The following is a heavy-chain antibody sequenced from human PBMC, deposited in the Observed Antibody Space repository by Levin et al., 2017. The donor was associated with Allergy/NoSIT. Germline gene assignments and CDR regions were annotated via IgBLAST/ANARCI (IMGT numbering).Heavy chain of an antibody. Sequence: PGGSLRLSCAASGFTFSNYWMSWVRQAPGKGLEWVANIKQDGSEKYYVDSVKGRFTISRDNAKNSLYLQLNTLRVEDTAVFYCVRDVFDLGELADYYHYGMDVWGQGTTVTVSS. J-gene: IGHJ6*02. D-gene: IGHD3-16*01. CDR2: IKQDGSEK. CDR1: GFTFSNYW. V-gene: IGHV3-7*01. CDR3: VRDVFDLGELADYYHYGMDV.